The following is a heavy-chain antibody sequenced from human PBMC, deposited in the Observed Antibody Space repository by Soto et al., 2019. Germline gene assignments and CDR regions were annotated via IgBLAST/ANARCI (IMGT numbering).Heavy chain of an antibody. V-gene: IGHV1-2*02. Sequence: QVQLVQSGAEVKKPGASVKVSCKASGYTFTGYYIHWVRQAPGQGLAWMGWINPNSGGTNYAQKLQGRVTMTRDTSITTAYMELSRLRSDDTAVYYCAIAGGRGVVYWGQGTLVTASS. J-gene: IGHJ4*02. CDR3: AIAGGRGVVY. D-gene: IGHD2-15*01. CDR1: GYTFTGYY. CDR2: INPNSGGT.